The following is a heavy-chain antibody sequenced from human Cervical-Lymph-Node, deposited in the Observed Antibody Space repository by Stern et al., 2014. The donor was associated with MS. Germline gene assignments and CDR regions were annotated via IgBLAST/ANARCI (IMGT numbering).Heavy chain of an antibody. J-gene: IGHJ5*02. D-gene: IGHD3-16*01. V-gene: IGHV3-9*01. CDR1: GFKFDDFA. Sequence: VQLVESGGGMVQPGRSLRLSCEASGFKFDDFAMHWVRQAPGKGLEWVSGLGWNSEGRGSADSVQGRFTISRDNAKSSLYLQMNSLTAEDTALYYCAKADDYAAGIDAWGQGTLVVVSS. CDR2: LGWNSEGR. CDR3: AKADDYAAGIDA.